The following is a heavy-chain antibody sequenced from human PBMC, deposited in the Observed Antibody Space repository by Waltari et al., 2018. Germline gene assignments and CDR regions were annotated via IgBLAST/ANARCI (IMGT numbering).Heavy chain of an antibody. CDR2: IYYSGST. D-gene: IGHD6-13*01. J-gene: IGHJ2*01. CDR3: ARGPAAVYWYFDL. V-gene: IGHV4-59*01. Sequence: QVQLQASGPGLVKPSETLSLPCTVSGGYISSYYWSWIRQPPGKGLEWIGYIYYSGSTNYNPSLKSRVTISVDTSKNQFSLKLSSVTAADTAVYYCARGPAAVYWYFDLWGRGTLVTVSS. CDR1: GGYISSYY.